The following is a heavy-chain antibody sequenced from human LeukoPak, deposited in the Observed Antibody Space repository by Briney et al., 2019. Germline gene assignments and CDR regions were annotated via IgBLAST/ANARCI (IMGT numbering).Heavy chain of an antibody. J-gene: IGHJ4*02. CDR1: GFSFSNYA. V-gene: IGHV3-23*01. CDR3: AKWGDYDVLTGYYDSDY. D-gene: IGHD3-9*01. Sequence: GGSLRLSCAASGFSFSNYAMSWVRQVPGKGLEWVSAISGRDDGTYYADSVKGRFTISRDTSKNTLYLQMNSLRAEDTAVYYCAKWGDYDVLTGYYDSDYWGQGTLVTVSS. CDR2: ISGRDDGT.